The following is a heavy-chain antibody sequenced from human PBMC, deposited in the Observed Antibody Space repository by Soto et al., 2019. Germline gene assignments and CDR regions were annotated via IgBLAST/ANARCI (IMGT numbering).Heavy chain of an antibody. D-gene: IGHD6-13*01. CDR2: IYHSGST. CDR1: GGSVSGGYYN. V-gene: IGHV4-61*01. J-gene: IGHJ4*02. CDR3: ATRDTSRFY. Sequence: SETLSLTCTVSGGSVSGGYYNWSRLPQPPGKGLEWIGYIYHSGSTNYNPSLKSRVTISVDTSKNQFSAKLSSVTAADTDVYYCATRDTSRFYWGQGTLVTVSS.